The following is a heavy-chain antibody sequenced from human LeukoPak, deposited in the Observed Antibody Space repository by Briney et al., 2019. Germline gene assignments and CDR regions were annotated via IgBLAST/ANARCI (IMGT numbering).Heavy chain of an antibody. CDR2: IYYSGST. Sequence: SETLSLTCTVSGGSISSYYWSWIRQPPGKGLECIGYIYYSGSTNYNPSLKSRVTISADTSKNQFSLKVSSVTAADTAVYYCARVTSGGDYYGMDVWGQGTTVTVSS. J-gene: IGHJ6*02. CDR3: ARVTSGGDYYGMDV. V-gene: IGHV4-59*01. D-gene: IGHD2-15*01. CDR1: GGSISSYY.